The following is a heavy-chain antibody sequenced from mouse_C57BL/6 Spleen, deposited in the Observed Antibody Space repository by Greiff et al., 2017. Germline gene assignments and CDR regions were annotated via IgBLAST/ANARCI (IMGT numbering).Heavy chain of an antibody. J-gene: IGHJ2*01. V-gene: IGHV5-9-1*02. CDR3: TRALPYDSDFDY. D-gene: IGHD2-4*01. CDR1: GFTFSSYA. Sequence: DVMLVESGEGLVKPGGSLKLSCAASGFTFSSYAMSWVRQTPEKRLEWVAYISSGGDYIYYADTVKGRFTISRDNARNTLYLQMSSLKSEDTAMYYCTRALPYDSDFDYWGQGTTLTVSS. CDR2: ISSGGDYI.